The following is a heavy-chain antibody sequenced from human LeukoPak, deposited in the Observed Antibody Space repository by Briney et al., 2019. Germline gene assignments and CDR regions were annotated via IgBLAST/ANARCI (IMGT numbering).Heavy chain of an antibody. D-gene: IGHD3-10*01. CDR3: ARAVGELSGYYGMDV. V-gene: IGHV3-53*01. Sequence: GGSLRLSCAASGFTVSSNCMSWVRQAPGKGLEWVSVIYSGGSTYYADSVKGRFTISRDNSKNTLYLQMNSLRAEDTAVYYCARAVGELSGYYGMDVWGQGTTVTVSS. CDR1: GFTVSSNC. CDR2: IYSGGST. J-gene: IGHJ6*02.